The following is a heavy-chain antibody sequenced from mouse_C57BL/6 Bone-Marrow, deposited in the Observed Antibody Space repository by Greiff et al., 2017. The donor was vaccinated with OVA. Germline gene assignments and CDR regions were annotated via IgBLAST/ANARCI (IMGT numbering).Heavy chain of an antibody. CDR1: GYTFTSYW. CDR2: IDPSDSET. J-gene: IGHJ2*01. Sequence: QVQLQQPGAELVRPGSSVKLSCKASGYTFTSYWMHWVKQRPIQGLEWIGNIDPSDSETHYNQKFKDKATLTVDKSSSTAYMQLSSLTSEDSAVYDRAIGGGYGNHVDYWGQRTTLTVSS. V-gene: IGHV1-52*01. CDR3: AIGGGYGNHVDY. D-gene: IGHD2-1*01.